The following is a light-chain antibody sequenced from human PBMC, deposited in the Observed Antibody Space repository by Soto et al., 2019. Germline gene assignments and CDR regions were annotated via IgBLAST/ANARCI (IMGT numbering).Light chain of an antibody. CDR2: TDY. CDR1: NSNIGTYT. V-gene: IGLV1-44*01. J-gene: IGLJ3*02. Sequence: QSVLTQPPSASGTPGQRVIISCSGSNSNIGTYTVNWYQQLPGTAPKLLIYTDYQRPSGVPDRFSGSRSGTSASLAISGLQSEDEADYYCASWDDSLSGGVFGGGPKLTVL. CDR3: ASWDDSLSGGV.